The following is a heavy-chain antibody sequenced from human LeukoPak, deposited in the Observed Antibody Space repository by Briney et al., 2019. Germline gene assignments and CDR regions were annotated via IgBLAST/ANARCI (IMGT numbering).Heavy chain of an antibody. D-gene: IGHD5-18*01. Sequence: SQTLSLTCTVSGGSISSGSYYWSWIRQPAGKGLEWIGRIYTSGSTNYNPSLKSRVTMSVDTSKKQFSLKLSAVTAADTGVYYCGRGGGYSYGSLDYWGQGTLVTVSS. CDR2: IYTSGST. CDR1: GGSISSGSYY. CDR3: GRGGGYSYGSLDY. J-gene: IGHJ4*02. V-gene: IGHV4-61*02.